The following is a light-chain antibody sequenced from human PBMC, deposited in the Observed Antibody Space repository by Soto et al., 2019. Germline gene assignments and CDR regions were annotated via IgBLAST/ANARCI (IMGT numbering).Light chain of an antibody. CDR1: QNISSRY. Sequence: EIVLTQSPGTLSLSPRERATHSCRASQNISSRYLAWYQQKPGQAPRRLISGASSRATGIPDRFSGSGSGTDFTLTITRLEPEDFEVYYCQQYGSSPRTFGQGTKVEIK. J-gene: IGKJ1*01. CDR2: GAS. CDR3: QQYGSSPRT. V-gene: IGKV3-20*01.